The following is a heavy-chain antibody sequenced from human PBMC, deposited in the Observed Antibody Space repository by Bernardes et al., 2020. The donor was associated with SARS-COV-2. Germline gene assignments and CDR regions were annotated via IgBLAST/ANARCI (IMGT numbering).Heavy chain of an antibody. V-gene: IGHV3-11*06. CDR2: ISSSTLYI. CDR1: GFTISDYY. J-gene: IGHJ4*02. D-gene: IGHD2-8*01. CDR3: ARDRRYCSNGVCYTSRFDY. Sequence: GGSLRLSCAASGFTISDYYMSWIRQAPGKGLEWVSYISSSTLYINYADSVKGRFIISRDNANLFLQMNSLRAEDTAVYYCARDRRYCSNGVCYTSRFDYWGQGTLVTVSS.